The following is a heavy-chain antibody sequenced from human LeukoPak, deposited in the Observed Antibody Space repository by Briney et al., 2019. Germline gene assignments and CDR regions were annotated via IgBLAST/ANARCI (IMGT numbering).Heavy chain of an antibody. CDR1: EFTFNNYG. J-gene: IGHJ4*02. V-gene: IGHV3-48*01. CDR2: ISGSSSTI. Sequence: GGSLRLSCAASEFTFNNYGMNWVRQAPGKGLEWVSYISGSSSTIYYADSVKGRFTISRNNVRNSLYLQMNSLRAEDTAVYYCARGSCTGTSCYDYWGQGTLVTVS. D-gene: IGHD2-2*01. CDR3: ARGSCTGTSCYDY.